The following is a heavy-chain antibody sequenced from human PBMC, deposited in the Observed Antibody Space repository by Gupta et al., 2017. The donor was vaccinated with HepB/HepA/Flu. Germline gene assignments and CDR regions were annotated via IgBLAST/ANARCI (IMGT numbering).Heavy chain of an antibody. V-gene: IGHV3-21*01. D-gene: IGHD3-10*01. J-gene: IGHJ4*02. CDR3: ARGRGAADYFDS. CDR2: ISGSSRYI. CDR1: GFTFSTSS. Sequence: EVQLVESGGGLVKPGGSLRLSCAASGFTFSTSSMNWVRQAPGKGLEWVSAISGSSRYIYYGESLKGRFTISRDNAKNSLYLQMNSLRPEDTAVYYCARGRGAADYFDSWGQGTLVTVSS.